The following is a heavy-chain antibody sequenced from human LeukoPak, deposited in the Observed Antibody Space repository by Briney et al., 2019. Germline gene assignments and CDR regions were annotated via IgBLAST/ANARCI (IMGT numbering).Heavy chain of an antibody. CDR2: IRGKTYGGTT. J-gene: IGHJ6*03. D-gene: IGHD1/OR15-1a*01. CDR1: GFTFGDYV. Sequence: PGRSLRLSCTVSGFTFGDYVMSWVRQAPGKGLEWVGFIRGKTYGGTTEYAASVKGRFTISRDDSKSIAYLQMNSLKTEDTAVYYCTRDPPGRAGTRNYYYYYMDVWGKGTTVTVSS. CDR3: TRDPPGRAGTRNYYYYYMDV. V-gene: IGHV3-49*04.